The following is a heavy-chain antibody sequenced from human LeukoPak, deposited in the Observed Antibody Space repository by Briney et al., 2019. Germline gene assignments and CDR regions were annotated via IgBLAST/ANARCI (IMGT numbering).Heavy chain of an antibody. Sequence: SVKVSCKASGGTFSSYAISWVRQAPGQGLEWMGGIIPIFGTANYAQKFQGRVTITADESTSTAYMELSSLRSEDTAVYYCARGGLIAVYFDYWGQGTLVTVSS. CDR2: IIPIFGTA. CDR1: GGTFSSYA. D-gene: IGHD2-15*01. CDR3: ARGGLIAVYFDY. J-gene: IGHJ4*02. V-gene: IGHV1-69*13.